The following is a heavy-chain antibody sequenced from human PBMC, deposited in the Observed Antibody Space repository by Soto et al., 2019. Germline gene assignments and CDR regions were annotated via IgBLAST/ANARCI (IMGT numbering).Heavy chain of an antibody. D-gene: IGHD6-6*01. CDR3: AKVDFLYPLGRSSPGWFDP. J-gene: IGHJ5*02. CDR2: ILGSGTST. CDR1: GFTFSNYA. Sequence: EVQLLESGGTLVQPGGSLRLSCAASGFTFSNYAMTWVRQAPGKGLEWVSAILGSGTSTYYADSVKGRFTISRDNLESTLYLQMNSLRVEDAAVYYCAKVDFLYPLGRSSPGWFDPWGQGTLVTVSS. V-gene: IGHV3-23*01.